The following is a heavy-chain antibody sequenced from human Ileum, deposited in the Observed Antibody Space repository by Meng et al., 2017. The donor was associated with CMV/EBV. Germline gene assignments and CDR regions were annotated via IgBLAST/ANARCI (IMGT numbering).Heavy chain of an antibody. Sequence: GGSLRLSCAASGFTFSSYSMNWVRQAPGKGREWVSSISSSSSYIYFADSVKGRFTISRDNAKNSLYLQMNSLRDEDTAVYYCVRGGASPSYGMDVWGQGTTVTVSS. J-gene: IGHJ6*02. CDR3: VRGGASPSYGMDV. V-gene: IGHV3-21*01. D-gene: IGHD2-2*01. CDR1: GFTFSSYS. CDR2: ISSSSSYI.